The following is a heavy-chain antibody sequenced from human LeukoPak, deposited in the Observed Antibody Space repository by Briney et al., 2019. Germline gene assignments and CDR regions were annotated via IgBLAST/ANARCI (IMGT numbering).Heavy chain of an antibody. CDR2: IQPNGKDK. J-gene: IGHJ4*02. Sequence: PGGSLRLSCAASGFTFNNYGMHSVRQAPGKGLEWVTLIQPNGKDKYYADSVKGRFTVSRDNSNNMLYLQLNSLRVDDTAIYYCAKRGRVTEFDYWGQGTLVTVSS. CDR1: GFTFNNYG. CDR3: AKRGRVTEFDY. D-gene: IGHD2-21*02. V-gene: IGHV3-30*02.